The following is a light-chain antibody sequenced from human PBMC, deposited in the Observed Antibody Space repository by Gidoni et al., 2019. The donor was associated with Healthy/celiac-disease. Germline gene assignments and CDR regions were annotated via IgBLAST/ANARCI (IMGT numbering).Light chain of an antibody. CDR3: MQRIEFPSWT. J-gene: IGKJ1*01. CDR2: THA. CDR1: QSLLDCDDVNTY. Sequence: IVLTQTPLSLPVSPGEPASISCRSSQSLLDCDDVNTYLDWSLQKPGRSPQLLIYTHAYRASRVPDRSIGSGSGTDFTLKISRVEADDVGVYYCMQRIEFPSWTFXQXTKVEIK. V-gene: IGKV2-40*01.